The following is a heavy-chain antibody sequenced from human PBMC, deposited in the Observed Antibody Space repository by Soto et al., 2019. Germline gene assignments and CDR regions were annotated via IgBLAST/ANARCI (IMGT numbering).Heavy chain of an antibody. Sequence: QVQLVQSGAEVKKPGASVKVSCKASGYTFTGYYMHWVRQAPGQGLEWMGWINPNSGGTNYAQKFQGWVTMTRDTSISTAYMEVRRLRSDDTAVYYCARGLPPYYYYGMDVWGQGTTVTVSS. J-gene: IGHJ6*02. D-gene: IGHD2-15*01. CDR2: INPNSGGT. CDR3: ARGLPPYYYYGMDV. CDR1: GYTFTGYY. V-gene: IGHV1-2*04.